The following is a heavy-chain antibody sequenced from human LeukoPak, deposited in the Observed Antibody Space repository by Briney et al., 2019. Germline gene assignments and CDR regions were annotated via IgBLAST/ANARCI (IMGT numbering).Heavy chain of an antibody. D-gene: IGHD3-10*01. V-gene: IGHV3-21*01. J-gene: IGHJ4*02. Sequence: GGSLRLSCAASGFTFSSYSMNWVRQAPGQGLEWGSSLSSSGRDIYYADSVKGRFTISRDNAKNSLYLQMNSLRAEDTAVYYSARVDTYYYRSDDYWGQGTLVTVSS. CDR1: GFTFSSYS. CDR2: LSSSGRDI. CDR3: ARVDTYYYRSDDY.